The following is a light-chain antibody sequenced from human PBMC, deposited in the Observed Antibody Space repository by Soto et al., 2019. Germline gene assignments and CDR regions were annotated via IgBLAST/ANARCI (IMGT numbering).Light chain of an antibody. Sequence: QSALTQPPSASGSPGQSVTISCTGTSSDVGGYNYVSWYQQHPGKAPKLMISEVSQRPSGVPDRFSGSKSGNTASLTVSGLQAEDEDDYYCSSFAGNNNLVFGGGTTLTVL. CDR3: SSFAGNNNLV. J-gene: IGLJ2*01. CDR1: SSDVGGYNY. CDR2: EVS. V-gene: IGLV2-8*01.